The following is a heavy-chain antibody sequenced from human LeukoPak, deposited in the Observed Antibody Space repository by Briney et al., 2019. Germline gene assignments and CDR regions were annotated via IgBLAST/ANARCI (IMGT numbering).Heavy chain of an antibody. Sequence: QPGRSLRLSCAASGFTFSSYGMHWVSQAPGKGLEWVAVIWYDGSNKYYADSVKGRFTISRDNSKNTLYLQMNSLRAEDTAVYYCARDWGELRFEYWGQGTLVTVSS. D-gene: IGHD1-26*01. CDR1: GFTFSSYG. CDR2: IWYDGSNK. V-gene: IGHV3-33*01. J-gene: IGHJ4*02. CDR3: ARDWGELRFEY.